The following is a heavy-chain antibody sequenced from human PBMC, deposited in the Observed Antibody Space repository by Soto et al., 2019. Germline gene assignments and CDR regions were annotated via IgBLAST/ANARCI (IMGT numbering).Heavy chain of an antibody. V-gene: IGHV4-59*01. CDR1: GVSIKSYY. J-gene: IGHJ6*02. D-gene: IGHD2-2*01. CDR3: ARDDPPYCSRTTCSAMDV. CDR2: ISDSGTT. Sequence: QVQLQESGPGLVKPSETLSLACAVSGVSIKSYYWSWIRQSPGKGLEWIGYISDSGTTHQNPSLNSRVTMSLDTSKNQFSLKLTSVIAADTAMYYCARDDPPYCSRTTCSAMDVWGQGTTVTVSS.